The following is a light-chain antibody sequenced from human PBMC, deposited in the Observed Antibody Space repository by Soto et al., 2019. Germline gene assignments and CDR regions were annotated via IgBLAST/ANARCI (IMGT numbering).Light chain of an antibody. CDR3: AAWDDSLNGYV. CDR2: FNI. V-gene: IGLV1-44*01. J-gene: IGLJ1*01. CDR1: SSNIGSNT. Sequence: VVSQPPSASGTPGQRVTISCSGSSSNIGSNTVSWYQQFPGTAPKLLIYFNIQRPSGVPDRFSGSKSGTSASLAISGLQSEDEAEYYCAAWDDSLNGYVFGTGPKVTVL.